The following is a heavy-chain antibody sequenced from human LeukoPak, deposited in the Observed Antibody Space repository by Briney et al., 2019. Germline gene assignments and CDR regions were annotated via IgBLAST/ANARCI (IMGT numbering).Heavy chain of an antibody. J-gene: IGHJ2*01. D-gene: IGHD2-15*01. Sequence: PSETLSLTCTVSAGSISSYYWSWIRQPPGKGLEWIGYIYYSGSTNYNPSLKSRVTISVDTSKDQFSLKLSPVTAADTAVYYCARDMADIGPNWYFDLWGRGTLVTVSS. CDR3: ARDMADIGPNWYFDL. V-gene: IGHV4-59*01. CDR2: IYYSGST. CDR1: AGSISSYY.